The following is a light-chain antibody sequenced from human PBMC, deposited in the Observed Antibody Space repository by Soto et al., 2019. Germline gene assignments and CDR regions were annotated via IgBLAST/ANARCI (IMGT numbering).Light chain of an antibody. CDR3: GTWDSSLSVVV. J-gene: IGLJ2*01. V-gene: IGLV1-51*01. Sequence: QSVLTQPPSVSAAPGQKVTISCSGSSSNIGNNYVSWYQQSPGIAPKLLIYDNNKRPSGIPDRFSGSKSDTSATLAITGLQTEDEADYYCGTWDSSLSVVVFGGGTKLTVL. CDR2: DNN. CDR1: SSNIGNNY.